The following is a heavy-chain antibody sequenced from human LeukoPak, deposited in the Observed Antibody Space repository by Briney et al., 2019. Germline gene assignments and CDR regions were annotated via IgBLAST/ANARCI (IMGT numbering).Heavy chain of an antibody. D-gene: IGHD6-6*01. Sequence: GWSLSLPCVASGCSFRSNSLNWLLQAPATGVEGGSAKSRPAICIYYADSVKGRFPISRDNSENSVYLQMDSLRADDAARYFCARDLSLADPGGFDYWGQGALVTVSS. CDR3: ARDLSLADPGGFDY. J-gene: IGHJ4*02. CDR2: KSRPAICI. V-gene: IGHV3-21*01. CDR1: GCSFRSNS.